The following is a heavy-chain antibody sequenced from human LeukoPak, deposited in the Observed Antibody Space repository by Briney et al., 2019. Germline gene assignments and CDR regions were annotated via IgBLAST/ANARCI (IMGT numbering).Heavy chain of an antibody. D-gene: IGHD1-26*01. CDR1: GFTFSTYW. Sequence: GGSLRLSCAASGFTFSTYWMSWVRQAPGKGLEWVAVISYDGSNKYYADSVKGRFTISRDNSKNTLYLQMNSLRAEDTAVYYCAKDGKNYFDYWGQGTLVTVSS. CDR2: ISYDGSNK. V-gene: IGHV3-30*18. J-gene: IGHJ4*02. CDR3: AKDGKNYFDY.